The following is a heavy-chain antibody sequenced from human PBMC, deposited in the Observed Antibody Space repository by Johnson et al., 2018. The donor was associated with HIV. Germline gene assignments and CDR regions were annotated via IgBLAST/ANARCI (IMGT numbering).Heavy chain of an antibody. Sequence: QMLLVESGGGVVQPGRSLRLSCAASGFTFSSYAMHWVRQAPGKGLEWVAVISYDGSNKYYADSVKGRFTISRDNSKNTLYLQMNSLRAEDTAVYYCARDRSRTYSSSRYDAFDIWGQGTMVTVSS. CDR1: GFTFSSYA. CDR3: ARDRSRTYSSSRYDAFDI. J-gene: IGHJ3*02. V-gene: IGHV3-30*04. CDR2: ISYDGSNK. D-gene: IGHD6-6*01.